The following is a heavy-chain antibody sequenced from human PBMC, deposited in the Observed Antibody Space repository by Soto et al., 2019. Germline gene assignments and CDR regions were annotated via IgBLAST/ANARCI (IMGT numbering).Heavy chain of an antibody. Sequence: EVQLLESGGGLVQPGGSLRLSCAASGFSFNTYAFSWVRQAPGKGLEWVSGISYSGRSTYYAASVTARFTVSRDNSRNTPYLQTSGLRAEDTASYYCAKDADNDDYGVFDIFGQGTFVTVSS. J-gene: IGHJ3*02. D-gene: IGHD4-17*01. V-gene: IGHV3-23*01. CDR1: GFSFNTYA. CDR2: ISYSGRST. CDR3: AKDADNDDYGVFDI.